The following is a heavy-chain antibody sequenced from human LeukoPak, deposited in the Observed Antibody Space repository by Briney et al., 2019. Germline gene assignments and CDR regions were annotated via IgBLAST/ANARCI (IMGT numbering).Heavy chain of an antibody. D-gene: IGHD3-3*01. CDR1: GGSFSGYY. J-gene: IGHJ5*02. CDR2: IYYSGST. Sequence: SETLSLTCAVYGGSFSGYYWSWIRQPPGKGLEWIGYIYYSGSTNYNPSLKSRVTISVDTSKNQFSLKLSSVTAADTAVYYCARSHYDFRSGYPNWFDPWGQGTLVTVSS. V-gene: IGHV4-59*01. CDR3: ARSHYDFRSGYPNWFDP.